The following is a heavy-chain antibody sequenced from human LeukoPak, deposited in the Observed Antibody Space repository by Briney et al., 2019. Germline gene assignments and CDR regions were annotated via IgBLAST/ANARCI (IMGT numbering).Heavy chain of an antibody. D-gene: IGHD3-9*01. CDR2: ISTSGGTI. Sequence: GGSLRLSCAASGFSISTYRMNWVRQAPGKGLEWISYISTSGGTIYYADSVKGRFTISRDNVKNSLYLQMNSLRDEDTAAYYCAKDDYDILTGYLALDYYWGQGTLVTVSS. J-gene: IGHJ4*02. CDR1: GFSISTYR. V-gene: IGHV3-48*02. CDR3: AKDDYDILTGYLALDYY.